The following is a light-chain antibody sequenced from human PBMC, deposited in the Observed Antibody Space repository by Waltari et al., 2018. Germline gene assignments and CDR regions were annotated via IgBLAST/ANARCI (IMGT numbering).Light chain of an antibody. CDR1: QRLKRTW. J-gene: IGKJ2*01. Sequence: VLTQSPATLSLSPGERATLPCRASQRLKRTWLVWSQQKSGLSPRLPIYGGSSRASGIPDRFSGSGSGTDFTLTISRLEPEDSAVYYCQQYESSVMYTFGQGTKVEIK. V-gene: IGKV3-20*01. CDR2: GGS. CDR3: QQYESSVMYT.